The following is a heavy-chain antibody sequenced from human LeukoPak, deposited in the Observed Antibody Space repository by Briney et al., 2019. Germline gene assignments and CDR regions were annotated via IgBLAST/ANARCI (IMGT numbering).Heavy chain of an antibody. CDR1: GFTFSSYG. CDR3: ARDCCSSGYDQPTNFDY. D-gene: IGHD3-22*01. V-gene: IGHV3-33*01. Sequence: GGSLRLSCAASGFTFSSYGMHWVRQAPGKGLEWVAVIWYDGSNKYYADSVKGRFTISRDNSKNTLYLQMNSLRAEDTAVYYCARDCCSSGYDQPTNFDYWGQGTLVTVSS. CDR2: IWYDGSNK. J-gene: IGHJ4*02.